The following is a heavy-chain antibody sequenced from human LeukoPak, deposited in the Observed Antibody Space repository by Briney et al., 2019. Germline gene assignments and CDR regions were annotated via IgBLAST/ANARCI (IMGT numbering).Heavy chain of an antibody. J-gene: IGHJ5*02. V-gene: IGHV3-15*01. CDR3: TTDYYYGSGTPPGVP. CDR1: GFTFRSRW. Sequence: GGSLRLSCTASGFTFRSRWMSWVRQAPGKGLEWVGRIKSKTDGGTTEYAAPVKGRFTISRDDSKNTLYLQMNSLKTEDTAVYYCTTDYYYGSGTPPGVPWGQGTLVTVSS. D-gene: IGHD3-10*01. CDR2: IKSKTDGGTT.